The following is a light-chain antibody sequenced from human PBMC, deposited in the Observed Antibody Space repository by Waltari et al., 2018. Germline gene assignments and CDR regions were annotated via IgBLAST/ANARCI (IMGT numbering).Light chain of an antibody. CDR2: GNS. J-gene: IGLJ3*02. V-gene: IGLV1-40*01. CDR1: SSNIGAGSD. Sequence: QSVLTQPPSVSGAPGRRVTISCTGSSSNIGAGSDVHWYQQLPGTAPKLLIYGNSNRPSGVPDRFSGSKSGTSASLAITGLQAEDEADYYCQSYDSSLSGSVFGGGTKLTVL. CDR3: QSYDSSLSGSV.